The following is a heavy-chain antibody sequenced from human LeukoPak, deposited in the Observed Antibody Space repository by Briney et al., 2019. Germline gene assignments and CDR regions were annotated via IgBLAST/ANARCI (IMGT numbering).Heavy chain of an antibody. CDR3: ASSVDTAMAWDY. CDR2: INHSGST. CDR1: GGSFSDYY. J-gene: IGHJ4*02. Sequence: SETLSLTCAVYGGSFSDYYWSWIRQPPGKGLEWIGEINHSGSTNYNPSLKSRVTISVDTSKDQFSLKLSSVTAADTAVYYCASSVDTAMAWDYWGQGTLVTVSS. V-gene: IGHV4-34*01. D-gene: IGHD5-18*01.